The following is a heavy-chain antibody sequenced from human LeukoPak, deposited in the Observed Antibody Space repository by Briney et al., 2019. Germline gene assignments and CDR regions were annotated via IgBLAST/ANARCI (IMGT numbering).Heavy chain of an antibody. J-gene: IGHJ3*02. Sequence: GASVKVSCKAPGYTFTSYDINWVRQATGQGLEWMGWMNPNSGNTGYAQKFQGRVTITRNTSISTAYMELSSLRSEDTAVYYCARVLSDCSGGSCPNDAFDIWGQGTMVTVSS. CDR2: MNPNSGNT. CDR3: ARVLSDCSGGSCPNDAFDI. V-gene: IGHV1-8*03. CDR1: GYTFTSYD. D-gene: IGHD2-15*01.